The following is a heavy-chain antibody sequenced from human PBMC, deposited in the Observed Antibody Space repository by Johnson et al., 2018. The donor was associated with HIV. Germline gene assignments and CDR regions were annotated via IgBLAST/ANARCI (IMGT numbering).Heavy chain of an antibody. V-gene: IGHV3-23*04. CDR3: ALTDYGDYPQRVPDAFDI. Sequence: VTLVESGGGLVRPGGSLRLSCVASGFSFIDYAMIWVRQAPGKGLEWVSFISGGEDDTYYADSVKGRFTISRDNSKNTLYLQMNSLRAEDTAVYYCALTDYGDYPQRVPDAFDIWGKGTMVTVSS. D-gene: IGHD4-17*01. CDR2: ISGGEDDT. J-gene: IGHJ3*02. CDR1: GFSFIDYA.